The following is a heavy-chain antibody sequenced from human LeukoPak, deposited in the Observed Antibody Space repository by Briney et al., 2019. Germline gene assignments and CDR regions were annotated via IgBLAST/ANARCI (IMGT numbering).Heavy chain of an antibody. D-gene: IGHD3/OR15-3a*01. CDR1: GFTFSSYN. CDR3: AKAHTWTGFDY. J-gene: IGHJ4*02. V-gene: IGHV3-48*01. CDR2: ISSSRRTI. Sequence: GSLRLSCAASGFTFSSYNINWVRQAPGKGLEWVSYISSSRRTISYADSVKGRFTISRDNSKNTLYLQMDSLRAEDTAVYYCAKAHTWTGFDYWGQGTLVTVSS.